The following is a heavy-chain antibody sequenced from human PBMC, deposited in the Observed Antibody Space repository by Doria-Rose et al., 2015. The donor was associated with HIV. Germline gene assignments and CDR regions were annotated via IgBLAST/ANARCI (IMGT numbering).Heavy chain of an antibody. V-gene: IGHV2-26*01. D-gene: IGHD6-13*01. CDR2: IFSDDER. J-gene: IGHJ4*02. CDR3: ARIKSSRWYHKYYFDF. Sequence: QITLKESGPVLVKPTETLTLTCTVSGVSLSSPGMGVSWIRQPPGKALEWLANIFSDDERAYKTSLKSRLTISRCTSKRQVFLTMTDMDPVDTATYYCARIKSSRWYHKYYFDFWGQGTLVIVSA. CDR1: GVSLSSPGMG.